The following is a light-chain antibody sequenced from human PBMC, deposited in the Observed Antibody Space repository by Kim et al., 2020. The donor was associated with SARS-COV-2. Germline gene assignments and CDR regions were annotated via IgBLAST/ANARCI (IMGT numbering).Light chain of an antibody. V-gene: IGLV2-18*02. Sequence: QSVTISCTGTRSDVGSYDRVSWYQLAPGTAPKLLIYEVRKRPSGVPDRFSGSKSGNTASLTISGLQAEDEAEYYCNSHTSSTAFVFGPGTKVTVL. CDR1: RSDVGSYDR. CDR2: EVR. J-gene: IGLJ1*01. CDR3: NSHTSSTAFV.